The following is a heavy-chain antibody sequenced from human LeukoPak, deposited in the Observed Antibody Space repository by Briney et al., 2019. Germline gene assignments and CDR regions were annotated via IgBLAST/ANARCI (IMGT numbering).Heavy chain of an antibody. CDR1: GFTFSSYA. D-gene: IGHD2-2*01. V-gene: IGHV3-30-3*02. CDR3: AKQIVVVPAAEDY. Sequence: PGGSLRLSCAASGFTFSSYAMHWVRQAPGKGLEWVAVISYDGSNKYYADSVKGRFTISRDNSKNTLYLQMNSLRAEDTAVYYCAKQIVVVPAAEDYWGQGTLVTVSS. CDR2: ISYDGSNK. J-gene: IGHJ4*02.